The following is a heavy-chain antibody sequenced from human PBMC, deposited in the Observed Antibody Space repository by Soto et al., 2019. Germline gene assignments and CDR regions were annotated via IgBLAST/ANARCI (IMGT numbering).Heavy chain of an antibody. D-gene: IGHD2-15*01. CDR3: ARMAYCSGGSCYGSSRWFDP. Sequence: SETLSLTCTVSGGSISSYYWSWIRQPPGKGLEWIGYIYYSGSTNYNPSLKSRVTISVDTSKNQFSLKLSSVTAADTAVYYCARMAYCSGGSCYGSSRWFDPWGQGTLVTVSS. CDR2: IYYSGST. V-gene: IGHV4-59*01. CDR1: GGSISSYY. J-gene: IGHJ5*02.